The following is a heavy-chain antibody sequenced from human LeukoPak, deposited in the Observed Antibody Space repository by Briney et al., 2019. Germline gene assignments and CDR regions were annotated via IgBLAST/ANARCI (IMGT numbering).Heavy chain of an antibody. D-gene: IGHD6-13*01. J-gene: IGHJ5*02. CDR1: GGTFSSYA. CDR3: ARGPGIAAAAISDWFDP. Sequence: ASVKVSCKASGGTFSSYAISWVRQAPGQGLEWMGGIIPIFGTANYAQKFQGRVTITADESTSTAYMELSSLRSEDTAVYYCARGPGIAAAAISDWFDPWGQGTLVTVSS. V-gene: IGHV1-69*13. CDR2: IIPIFGTA.